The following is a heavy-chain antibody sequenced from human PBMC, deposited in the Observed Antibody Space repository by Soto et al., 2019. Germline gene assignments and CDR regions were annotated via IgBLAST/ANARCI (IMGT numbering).Heavy chain of an antibody. Sequence: QVQLRESGPGLVKPSETLSLTCTVSGGSIGSYYWNWVRQSPGKGLEWIGHIYSSGTTNYNPSLQSRVSVSVDTSKNQFSLKLSSVSAADTAVYYCAGFTYYYGSGAYSYYGMDVLGPGTTVTVSS. V-gene: IGHV4-59*01. J-gene: IGHJ6*02. D-gene: IGHD3-10*01. CDR3: AGFTYYYGSGAYSYYGMDV. CDR1: GGSIGSYY. CDR2: IYSSGTT.